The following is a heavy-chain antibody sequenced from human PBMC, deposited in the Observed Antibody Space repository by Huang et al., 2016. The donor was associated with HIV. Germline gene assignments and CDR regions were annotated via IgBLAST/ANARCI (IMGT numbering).Heavy chain of an antibody. CDR1: GGAISSSTYY. D-gene: IGHD6-13*01. CDR2: SYYSGNT. CDR3: ANTVHTAAGQYYFEY. J-gene: IGHJ4*02. V-gene: IGHV4-39*01. Sequence: QLQLQEWGPRLVKPSETLSLTCTVAGGAISSSTYYWSWIRQPPGKGLEWIGNSYYSGNTFSHPSLKSRVTISVDTSKNQFSLKLTSLTAADTAVYYCANTVHTAAGQYYFEYWGQGTLVTVSS.